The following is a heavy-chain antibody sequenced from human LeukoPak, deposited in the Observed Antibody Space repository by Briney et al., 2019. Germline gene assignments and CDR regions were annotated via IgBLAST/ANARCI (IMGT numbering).Heavy chain of an antibody. CDR3: ARDDPYYYYYMDV. CDR2: ISTSGST. V-gene: IGHV4-61*02. Sequence: NSSETLSLTCTVSGGSISSGSYYWSWIRQPAGKGLEWIGRISTSGSTNYNPSLKSRVTISVGTSKNQFSLKLSSVTAADTAVYYCARDDPYYYYYMDVWGEGTTVTVSS. CDR1: GGSISSGSYY. J-gene: IGHJ6*03.